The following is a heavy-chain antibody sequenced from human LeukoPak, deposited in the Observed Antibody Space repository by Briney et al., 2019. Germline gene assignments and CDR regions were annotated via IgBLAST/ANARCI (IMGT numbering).Heavy chain of an antibody. J-gene: IGHJ4*02. CDR3: ARAPQVFKLELDY. V-gene: IGHV3-30-3*01. CDR2: ISYDGSNK. D-gene: IGHD3-3*01. Sequence: PGGSLRLSCAASGFTFSSYAMHWVRQAPGKGLEWVAVISYDGSNKYYADSVKGRFTISRDNSKNTLYLQMNSLRAEDTAVYYCARAPQVFKLELDYWGQGTLVTVSS. CDR1: GFTFSSYA.